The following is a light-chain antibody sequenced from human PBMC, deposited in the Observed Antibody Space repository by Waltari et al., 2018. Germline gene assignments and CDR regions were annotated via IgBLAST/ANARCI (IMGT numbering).Light chain of an antibody. Sequence: DIQRTQSPSSLSASVGGRVTITCQASQDISNSLNWYQQKLGKAPKLLIYDASRLHTGVPSRFSGSGSGTYFTFTISSLQPEDFATYYCQQSDNLPLTFGGGTKVEIK. CDR2: DAS. V-gene: IGKV1-33*01. CDR3: QQSDNLPLT. J-gene: IGKJ4*01. CDR1: QDISNS.